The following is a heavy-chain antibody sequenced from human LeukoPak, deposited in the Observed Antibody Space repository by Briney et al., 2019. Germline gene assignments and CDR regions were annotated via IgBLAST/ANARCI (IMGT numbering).Heavy chain of an antibody. CDR1: GAPFSSYY. CDR2: IYYSGST. Sequence: SETLSLTCTVSGAPFSSYYWNLIRQPPGKGLEWIGYIYYSGSTNYNPSLKSRVTISVDTSKNQFSLKLSSVTAADTAVYYCAGMYYYDSRKFDPWGQGTLVTVSS. CDR3: AGMYYYDSRKFDP. J-gene: IGHJ5*02. D-gene: IGHD3-22*01. V-gene: IGHV4-59*12.